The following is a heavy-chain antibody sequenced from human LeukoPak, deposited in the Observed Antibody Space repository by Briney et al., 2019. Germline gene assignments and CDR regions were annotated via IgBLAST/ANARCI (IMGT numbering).Heavy chain of an antibody. D-gene: IGHD3-22*01. CDR3: ARGRRYYDSSGPLFDY. V-gene: IGHV4-39*07. Sequence: SETLSLTCTVSGGSISSSSYYWGWIRQPPGKGLEWIGSIYYSGSTYYNPSLKSRVTISVDTSKNQFSLKLSSVTAADTAVYYCARGRRYYDSSGPLFDYWGQGTLVTVSS. CDR2: IYYSGST. J-gene: IGHJ4*02. CDR1: GGSISSSSYY.